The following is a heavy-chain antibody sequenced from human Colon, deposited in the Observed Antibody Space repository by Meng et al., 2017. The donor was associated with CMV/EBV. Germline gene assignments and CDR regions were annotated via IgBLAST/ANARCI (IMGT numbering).Heavy chain of an antibody. D-gene: IGHD6-19*01. CDR3: ARRDDFSRGWNYFDY. J-gene: IGHJ4*02. CDR1: GFTFSSYA. Sequence: GESLKISCAASGFTFSSYAMHWVRQAPGKGLEWVAVISYDGSNKYYADSVKGRFTISRDNSKNTLYLQMNSLRAEDTAVYYCARRDDFSRGWNYFDYWGRGTLVTVSS. CDR2: ISYDGSNK. V-gene: IGHV3-30-3*01.